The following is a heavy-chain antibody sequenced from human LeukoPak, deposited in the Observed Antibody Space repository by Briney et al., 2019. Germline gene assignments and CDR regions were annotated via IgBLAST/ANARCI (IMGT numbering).Heavy chain of an antibody. J-gene: IGHJ4*02. CDR1: EFTVSSDY. Sequence: GGSLRLSCAASEFTVSSDYMTWVRQAPGKGLEWVSVIHGGGYTYYADPVKGRFTISRDNSKNTPYLQMNSLGAEDTAVYYCARLAYSSFLGDYWGQGTLVAVSS. V-gene: IGHV3-66*02. D-gene: IGHD6-19*01. CDR3: ARLAYSSFLGDY. CDR2: IHGGGYT.